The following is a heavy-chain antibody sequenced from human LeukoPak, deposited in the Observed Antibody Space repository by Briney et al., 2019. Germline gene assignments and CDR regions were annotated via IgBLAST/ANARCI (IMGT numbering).Heavy chain of an antibody. V-gene: IGHV3-11*03. Sequence: GGSLRLSCAASGFTFSDYYMSWSRQAPGKGLEWVSFISSSSGYTNYAASVKGRFAISRDNAKNSLYLQMNSLRAEDTAAYYCAKHYGSGSYYNYFDYWGQGTLVSVSS. CDR1: GFTFSDYY. D-gene: IGHD3-10*01. CDR3: AKHYGSGSYYNYFDY. CDR2: ISSSSGYT. J-gene: IGHJ4*02.